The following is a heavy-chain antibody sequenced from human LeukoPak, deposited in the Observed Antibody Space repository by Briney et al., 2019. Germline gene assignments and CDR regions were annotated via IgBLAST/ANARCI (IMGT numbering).Heavy chain of an antibody. CDR3: AAGYSSGWWLVF. J-gene: IGHJ4*02. Sequence: ASVTVSCKASGYTFTGYYMHWVRQAPEQGLEWMGWINPNSGDTNFAQKFQGRVTMTRDTSISTAYMELSRLRSDDTAVYYCAAGYSSGWWLVFWGQGTLVTVSS. V-gene: IGHV1-2*02. CDR2: INPNSGDT. CDR1: GYTFTGYY. D-gene: IGHD6-19*01.